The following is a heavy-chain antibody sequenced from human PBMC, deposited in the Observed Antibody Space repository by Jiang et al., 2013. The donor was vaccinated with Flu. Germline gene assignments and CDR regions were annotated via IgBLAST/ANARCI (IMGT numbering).Heavy chain of an antibody. J-gene: IGHJ3*02. D-gene: IGHD2-15*01. V-gene: IGHV7-4-1*02. Sequence: QSGSELKKPGASVKVSCKASGYSFIAYGINWVRQAPGQGLEWMGWLNTNTGDPTYAQGFTGRYVFSFDTSVSTAFLQITSLTAEDTAVYYCARDLSILLAAGHDAFDIWGHGTMVTVSS. CDR3: ARDLSILLAAGHDAFDI. CDR2: LNTNTGDP. CDR1: GYSFIAYG.